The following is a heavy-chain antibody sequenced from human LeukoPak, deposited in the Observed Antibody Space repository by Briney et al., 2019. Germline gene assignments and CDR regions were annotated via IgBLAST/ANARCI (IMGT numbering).Heavy chain of an antibody. CDR1: GFTFSSYA. CDR2: ISGSGGST. J-gene: IGHJ4*02. D-gene: IGHD4-17*01. V-gene: IGHV3-23*01. Sequence: GGSLRLSCAASGFTFSSYAMSWVRQAPGKGLEWVSAISGSGGSTYYADSVKGRFTISRDNPKNTLYLQMNSLRAEDTAVYYCAKAVSLTPWGYGDYISGETYFDYWGQGTLVTVSS. CDR3: AKAVSLTPWGYGDYISGETYFDY.